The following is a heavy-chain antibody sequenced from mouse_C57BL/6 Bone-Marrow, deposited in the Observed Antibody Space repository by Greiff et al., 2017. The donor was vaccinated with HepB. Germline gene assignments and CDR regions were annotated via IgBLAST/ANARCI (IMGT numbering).Heavy chain of an antibody. V-gene: IGHV1-19*01. CDR3: ARSRYYGSSYDWYFDV. CDR2: INPYNGGT. CDR1: GYTFTDYY. D-gene: IGHD1-1*01. J-gene: IGHJ1*03. Sequence: VQLQQSGPVLVKPGASVKMSCKASGYTFTDYYMNWVKQSHGKSLEWIGVINPYNGGTSYNQKFKGKATLTVDKSSSTAYMELNSLTSEDSAVYYCARSRYYGSSYDWYFDVWGTGTTVTVSS.